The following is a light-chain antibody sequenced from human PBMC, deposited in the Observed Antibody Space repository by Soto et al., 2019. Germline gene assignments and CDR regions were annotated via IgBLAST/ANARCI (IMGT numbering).Light chain of an antibody. CDR1: SSDVGSYNL. CDR3: CSYAGSYTL. Sequence: QSALTQPASVSGSPGQSITISCTGTSSDVGSYNLVSWYQQHPGKAPKLMIYEGSKRPSGVSNRFSGSKSGNTASPTISGLQAEDEADYSCCSYAGSYTLFGGGTKLTVL. CDR2: EGS. V-gene: IGLV2-23*01. J-gene: IGLJ2*01.